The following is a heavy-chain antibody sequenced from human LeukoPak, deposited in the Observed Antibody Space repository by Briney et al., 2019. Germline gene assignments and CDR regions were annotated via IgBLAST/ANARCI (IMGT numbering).Heavy chain of an antibody. Sequence: GGSLRLSCAASGFTFSSYAMSWVRQAPGKGLEWVSAISGSGGSTYYADSVKGRFTISRDNSKNTLYLQMNSLRAEDTAVYYCARKGRGSWYVDYWGQGTLVTVSS. CDR1: GFTFSSYA. CDR2: ISGSGGST. V-gene: IGHV3-23*01. CDR3: ARKGRGSWYVDY. D-gene: IGHD6-13*01. J-gene: IGHJ4*02.